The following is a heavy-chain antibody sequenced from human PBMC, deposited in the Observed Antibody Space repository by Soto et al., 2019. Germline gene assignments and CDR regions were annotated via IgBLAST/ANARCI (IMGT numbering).Heavy chain of an antibody. CDR2: ISYDGSNK. Sequence: QVQLVESGGGVVQPGRSRRLSCEASGFTFSSYAMHWVRQAPGKGLEWVAVISYDGSNKYYADSVKGRFTISRDNSKNTLYLQMNSLRAEDTAVYYCARVGLPWYFDLWGRGTLVTVSS. D-gene: IGHD1-7*01. CDR3: ARVGLPWYFDL. CDR1: GFTFSSYA. J-gene: IGHJ2*01. V-gene: IGHV3-30-3*01.